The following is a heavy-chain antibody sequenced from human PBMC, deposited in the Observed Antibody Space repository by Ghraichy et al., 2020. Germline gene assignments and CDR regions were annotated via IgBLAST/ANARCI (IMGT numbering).Heavy chain of an antibody. Sequence: SETLSLTCTVSGGSISSSSYYWGWIRQPPGKGLEWIGSIYYSGSTYYNPSLKSRVTISVDTSKNQFSLKLSSVTAADTAVYYCAGLGDYGDLGGFGAYWGQGTLVTVSS. V-gene: IGHV4-39*01. D-gene: IGHD4-17*01. CDR2: IYYSGST. CDR1: GGSISSSSYY. CDR3: AGLGDYGDLGGFGAY. J-gene: IGHJ4*02.